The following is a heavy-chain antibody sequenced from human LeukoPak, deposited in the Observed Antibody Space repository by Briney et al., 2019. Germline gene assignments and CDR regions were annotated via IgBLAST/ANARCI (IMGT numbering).Heavy chain of an antibody. J-gene: IGHJ5*02. V-gene: IGHV1-46*01. CDR2: INPSGGST. Sequence: ASVKVSCKASGYTFTSYYMHWVRQAPGQGLEWMGIINPSGGSTSYAQKFQGRVTMTRDTSKNQFSLKLSSVTAADTAVYYCARVSDYGSGSYYNRNWFDPWGQGTLVTVSS. CDR1: GYTFTSYY. CDR3: ARVSDYGSGSYYNRNWFDP. D-gene: IGHD3-10*01.